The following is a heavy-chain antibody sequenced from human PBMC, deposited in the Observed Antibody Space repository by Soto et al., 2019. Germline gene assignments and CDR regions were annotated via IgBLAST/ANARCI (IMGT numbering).Heavy chain of an antibody. CDR2: IYHSGST. CDR3: ARRVGDFWSGSKNWFDP. Sequence: TLSLTCAVSGGSISSGCYSWSWIRQPPGKGLEWIGYIYHSGSTYYNPSLKSRVTISVDRSKNQFSLKLSSVTAADTAVYYCARRVGDFWSGSKNWFDPWGQGTLVTVSS. V-gene: IGHV4-30-2*01. D-gene: IGHD3-3*01. J-gene: IGHJ5*02. CDR1: GGSISSGCYS.